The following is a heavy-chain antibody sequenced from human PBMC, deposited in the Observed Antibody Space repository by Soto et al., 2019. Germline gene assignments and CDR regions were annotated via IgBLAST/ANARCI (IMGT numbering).Heavy chain of an antibody. CDR2: IYSGGST. Sequence: GGSLRLSCAASGFTVSSNYMSWVRQAPGKGLEWVSVIYSGGSTYYADSVKGRFTISRDNSKNTLYLQMNSLRAEDTAVYYCAREGSGWSYFDYWGPGTLVTVSS. V-gene: IGHV3-53*01. CDR3: AREGSGWSYFDY. CDR1: GFTVSSNY. J-gene: IGHJ4*02. D-gene: IGHD6-13*01.